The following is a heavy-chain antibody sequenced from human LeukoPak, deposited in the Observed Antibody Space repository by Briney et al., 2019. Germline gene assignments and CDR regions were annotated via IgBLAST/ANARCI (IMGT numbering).Heavy chain of an antibody. CDR2: ASSTGSGT. Sequence: PGGSLRLSCVASGFTFSTYGMSWVRQAPGKGLEWVAAASSTGSGTYYPDSLKGRFIISRDNSQNTVFLQMNSLRPEDTAFYFCAKDGPLLWFGPTDAWGQGILVTVSS. D-gene: IGHD3-10*01. CDR1: GFTFSTYG. CDR3: AKDGPLLWFGPTDA. J-gene: IGHJ5*02. V-gene: IGHV3-23*01.